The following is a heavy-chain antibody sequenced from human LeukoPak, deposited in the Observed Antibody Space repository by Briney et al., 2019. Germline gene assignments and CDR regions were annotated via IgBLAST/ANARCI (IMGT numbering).Heavy chain of an antibody. CDR1: GFTFSSYS. J-gene: IGHJ4*02. CDR3: ARLKEITAMGTFDY. Sequence: GGSLRLSCAASGFTFSSYSMNWVRQAPGKGPEWVSSISSSSSYIYYADSVKGRFTISRDNAKNSLYLQMNSLRAEDTAVYYCARLKEITAMGTFDYWGQGTLVTVSS. V-gene: IGHV3-21*01. CDR2: ISSSSSYI. D-gene: IGHD5-18*01.